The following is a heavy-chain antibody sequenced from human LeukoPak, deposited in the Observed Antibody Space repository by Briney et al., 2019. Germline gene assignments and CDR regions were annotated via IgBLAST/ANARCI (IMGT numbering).Heavy chain of an antibody. CDR2: IYYSGST. CDR1: GGSISCYY. J-gene: IGHJ4*02. CDR3: ARERVGATLYYFDY. Sequence: SETPSLTCTVSGGSISCYYWSWIRQPPGKGLEWIGYIYYSGSTNYNPSLKSRVTISVDTSKNQFSLKLSSVTAADTAVYYCARERVGATLYYFDYWGQGTLVTVSS. V-gene: IGHV4-59*01. D-gene: IGHD1-26*01.